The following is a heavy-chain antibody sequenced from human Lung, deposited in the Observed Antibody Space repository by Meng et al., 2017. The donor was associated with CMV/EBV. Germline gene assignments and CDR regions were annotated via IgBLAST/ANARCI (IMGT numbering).Heavy chain of an antibody. CDR3: ARGGGGGDLLYYYYGMDV. CDR2: IYSGGIT. D-gene: IGHD2-21*02. J-gene: IGHJ6*02. V-gene: IGHV3-53*01. CDR1: AFTVSSNY. Sequence: ESLKISCAASAFTVSSNYMSWVRQAPGKGLEWVSVIYSGGITYYAGSVKGRFTISRDNSKNTLYLQMNSLRAEDTAVYYCARGGGGGDLLYYYYGMDVWGQGXTATFSS.